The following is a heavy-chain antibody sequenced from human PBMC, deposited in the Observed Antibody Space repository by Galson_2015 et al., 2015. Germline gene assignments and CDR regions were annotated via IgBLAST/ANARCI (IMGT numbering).Heavy chain of an antibody. V-gene: IGHV3-30-3*01. CDR3: ARDQSYSSNWGFAFDI. D-gene: IGHD6-13*01. Sequence: SLRLSCAASGFTFTNYAMHWVRQAPGKGLEWVAVISYDGNTKYYADSVKGRFTISRTNSKSTLYLQMSSLGPEDTALYYCARDQSYSSNWGFAFDIWGQGTMVTVSS. CDR2: ISYDGNTK. CDR1: GFTFTNYA. J-gene: IGHJ3*02.